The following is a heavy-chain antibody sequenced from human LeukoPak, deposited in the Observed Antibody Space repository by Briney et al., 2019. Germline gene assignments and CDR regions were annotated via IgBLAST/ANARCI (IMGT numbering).Heavy chain of an antibody. CDR2: IYVTGST. Sequence: PSETLSPTCIVSGGSIGTYYWNWIRQSPGKGLEWIGYIYVTGSTRYNPYLQSRVTISVDTSRNQFFLKMSSVTAADTAVYYCARHIGGGIEDMDVWGTGTKVTVSS. J-gene: IGHJ6*03. V-gene: IGHV4-59*08. D-gene: IGHD3-16*02. CDR3: ARHIGGGIEDMDV. CDR1: GGSIGTYY.